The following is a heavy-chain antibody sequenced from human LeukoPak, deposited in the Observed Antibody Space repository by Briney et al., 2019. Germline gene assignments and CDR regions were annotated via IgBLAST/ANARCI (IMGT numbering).Heavy chain of an antibody. J-gene: IGHJ4*02. V-gene: IGHV4-59*02. Sequence: PSGTLSLTCTVSGGSVSSYYWSWIRQPPGKGLEWIGYMYYSGSTNYNPSTNYNPSLKSRVTISVDTSKNQCSLKLSSVTAADTAVYYCARDVGATPGYFDYWGQGTLVTVSS. CDR1: GGSVSSYY. D-gene: IGHD1-26*01. CDR2: MYYSGST. CDR3: ARDVGATPGYFDY.